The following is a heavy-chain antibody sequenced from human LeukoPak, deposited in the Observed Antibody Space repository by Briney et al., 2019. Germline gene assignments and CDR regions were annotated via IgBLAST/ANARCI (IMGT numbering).Heavy chain of an antibody. CDR3: ALYSYGPNYFDY. CDR2: INHSGST. J-gene: IGHJ4*02. CDR1: GGSFSGYY. D-gene: IGHD5-18*01. V-gene: IGHV4-34*01. Sequence: SETLSLTCAVYGGSFSGYYWSWIRQPPGKGLEWIGEINHSGSTNYNPSLMSRVTISVDTSKNQFSLKLSSATAADTAVYYCALYSYGPNYFDYWGQGTLVTVSS.